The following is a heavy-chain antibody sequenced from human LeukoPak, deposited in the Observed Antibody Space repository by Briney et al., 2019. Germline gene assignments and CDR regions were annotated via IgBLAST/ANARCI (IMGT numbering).Heavy chain of an antibody. CDR2: INHSGST. V-gene: IGHV4-34*01. CDR1: GGSFSGYY. CDR3: ARGQVPGLSPEGLYYYYYYMDV. J-gene: IGHJ6*03. Sequence: PSETLSLTCAVYGGSFSGYYWSWIRQPPGKGLEWIGEINHSGSTNYNPSLKSRVTISVDTSKNQFSLKLSSVTAADTAVYYCARGQVPGLSPEGLYYYYYYMDVWGKGTTVTVSS. D-gene: IGHD2/OR15-2a*01.